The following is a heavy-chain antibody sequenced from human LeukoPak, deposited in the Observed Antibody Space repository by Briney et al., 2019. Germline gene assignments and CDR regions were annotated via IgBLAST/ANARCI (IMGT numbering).Heavy chain of an antibody. CDR1: GDSITSYY. J-gene: IGHJ4*02. CDR2: IYVTGST. V-gene: IGHV4-4*07. CDR3: ARWGVQSAALDY. Sequence: PSETLSLTCTVSGDSITSYYWSWIRQPAGKGLEWIGRIYVTGSTKYNPSLKIRVTMSGDTSKNQFSLRMSSVTAADTAIYYCARWGVQSAALDYWGQGMLVTVSS. D-gene: IGHD3-10*01.